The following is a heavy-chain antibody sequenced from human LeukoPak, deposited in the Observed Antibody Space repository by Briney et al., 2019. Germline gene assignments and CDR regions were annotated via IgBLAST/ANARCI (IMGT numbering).Heavy chain of an antibody. CDR1: GFTFSSYA. CDR3: AKPIQLWDNYFDY. V-gene: IGHV3-23*01. J-gene: IGHJ4*02. CDR2: ISGSGGST. Sequence: GGSLRLSCAASGFTFSSYAMSWVRQAPGKGLEWVSAISGSGGSTYYADSVKGRFTISRDNSKNTLYLQMSSLRAEDTAVYYCAKPIQLWDNYFDYWGQGTLVTVSS. D-gene: IGHD5-18*01.